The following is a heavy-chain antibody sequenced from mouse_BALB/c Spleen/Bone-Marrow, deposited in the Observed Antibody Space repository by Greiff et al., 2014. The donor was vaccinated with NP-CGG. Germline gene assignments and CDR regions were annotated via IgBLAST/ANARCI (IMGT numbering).Heavy chain of an antibody. J-gene: IGHJ4*01. D-gene: IGHD2-14*01. Sequence: VQLQQSGAELVRPGASVKVSCKASGYTFTNYWINWVRQRPGQGLEWIGNIYPSDSYSNYNQKFKDKATLTVDKSSSTAYMQLSSPTSEDSAVYYCTRRDRYDYYGVDYWGQGTSVTVS. CDR3: TRRDRYDYYGVDY. V-gene: IGHV1S126*01. CDR1: GYTFTNYW. CDR2: IYPSDSYS.